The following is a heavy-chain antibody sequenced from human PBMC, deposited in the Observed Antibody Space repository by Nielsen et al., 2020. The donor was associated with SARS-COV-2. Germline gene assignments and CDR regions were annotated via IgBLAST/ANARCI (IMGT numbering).Heavy chain of an antibody. D-gene: IGHD6-19*01. CDR1: GYSFTSYW. J-gene: IGHJ3*02. CDR2: IYPGDSDT. V-gene: IGHV5-51*01. Sequence: GESLKISCKGSGYSFTSYWIGWVRQMPGKGLEWMGIIYPGDSDTRYSLSFQGQVTISADKSISTAYLQWSSLKASDTAMYYCARLVAVAGGAFDIWGQGTMVTVSS. CDR3: ARLVAVAGGAFDI.